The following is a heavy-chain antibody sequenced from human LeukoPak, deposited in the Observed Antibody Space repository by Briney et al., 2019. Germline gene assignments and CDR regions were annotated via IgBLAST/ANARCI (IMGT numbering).Heavy chain of an antibody. CDR1: GFTFSTYP. Sequence: GGSLRLSCEASGFTFSTYPMHWVRQAPDKGLEWEAMISYHGSNEYYADSVKGRFTISRDNSNNTLYLQMNNPRVEDTAIYYCARVHDTTGYYHYFDSWGQGTLVTVSS. CDR3: ARVHDTTGYYHYFDS. J-gene: IGHJ4*02. D-gene: IGHD3-9*01. CDR2: ISYHGSNE. V-gene: IGHV3-30*04.